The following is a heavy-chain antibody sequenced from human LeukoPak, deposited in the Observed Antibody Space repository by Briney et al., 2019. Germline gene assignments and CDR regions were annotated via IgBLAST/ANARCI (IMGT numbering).Heavy chain of an antibody. J-gene: IGHJ5*02. CDR2: IYYSGST. CDR1: GYSISSSYY. Sequence: SETLSLTCTVSGYSISSSYYWSWIRQPPGKGLEWIGYIYYSGSTNYNPSLKSRVTISVDTSKNQFSLKLSSVTAADTAVYYCARRTAAGRYNWFDPWGQGTLVTVSS. V-gene: IGHV4-61*01. D-gene: IGHD6-13*01. CDR3: ARRTAAGRYNWFDP.